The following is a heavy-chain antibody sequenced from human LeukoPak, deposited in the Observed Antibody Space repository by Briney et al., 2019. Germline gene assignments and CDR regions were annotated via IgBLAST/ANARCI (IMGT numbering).Heavy chain of an antibody. J-gene: IGHJ4*02. CDR2: ISAYNGNT. V-gene: IGHV1-18*01. CDR1: GYTFTSYG. D-gene: IGHD6-19*01. CDR3: ARVRRYSSGWFDGY. Sequence: GASVKVSCKASGYTFTSYGISWVRQAPGQGLEWMGWISAYNGNTNYAQKLQGRVTMTTDTSTSTAYMELRSLRSDDTAMYYCARVRRYSSGWFDGYWGQGTLVTVSS.